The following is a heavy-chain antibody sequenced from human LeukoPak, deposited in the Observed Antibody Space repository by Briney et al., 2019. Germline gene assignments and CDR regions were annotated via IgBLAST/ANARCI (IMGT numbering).Heavy chain of an antibody. CDR2: IYSGGST. J-gene: IGHJ4*02. D-gene: IGHD6-13*01. Sequence: ETLSLTCAVYGGSFSGYYWSWIRQPPGKGLEWVSVIYSGGSTYYADSVKGRFTISRDNSKNTLYLQMNSLRAEDTAVYYCARGSSWYSGFDYWGQGTLVTVSS. V-gene: IGHV3-53*01. CDR1: GGSFSGYY. CDR3: ARGSSWYSGFDY.